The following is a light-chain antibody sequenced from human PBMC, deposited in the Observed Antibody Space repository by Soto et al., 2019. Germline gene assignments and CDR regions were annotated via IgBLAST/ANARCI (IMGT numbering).Light chain of an antibody. V-gene: IGKV1-12*01. CDR2: AAS. J-gene: IGKJ4*01. CDR1: QGISSW. CDR3: QQTTSFPHT. Sequence: DIQMTQSPSFVSASVGDRVTITCRATQGISSWLAWYQHRPGRAPKLLIHAASNLESGVPSRLSGSGSGTDFTLTISSLQPEDFATYYCQQTTSFPHTFGGGTKVEIK.